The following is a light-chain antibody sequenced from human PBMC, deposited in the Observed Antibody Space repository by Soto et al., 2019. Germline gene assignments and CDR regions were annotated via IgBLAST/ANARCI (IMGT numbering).Light chain of an antibody. CDR3: LQDINYPWT. CDR1: QGIGNA. Sequence: IQITPSPSSLSSSFGYRVTISCLASQGIGNALGWYQQKPGKPPKVLIYGASNLQSGVPPRFSGSGSGTDFTLAISSLQPEDSATYYCLQDINYPWTFGQGTKVDIK. CDR2: GAS. V-gene: IGKV1-6*02. J-gene: IGKJ1*01.